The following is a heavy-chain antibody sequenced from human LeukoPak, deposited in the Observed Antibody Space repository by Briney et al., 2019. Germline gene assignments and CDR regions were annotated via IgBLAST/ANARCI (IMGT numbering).Heavy chain of an antibody. Sequence: GGSLRLSCAASGFTFSSYAMSWVRQAPGKGLEWVSSFSGSGGTTYYADSVKGRFTISRDNANNRLYLQMSIVRAEDTALYYCAKDVLDSINWSRGDYWGQGTLVTVSS. J-gene: IGHJ4*02. CDR2: FSGSGGTT. V-gene: IGHV3-23*01. CDR1: GFTFSSYA. D-gene: IGHD6-13*01. CDR3: AKDVLDSINWSRGDY.